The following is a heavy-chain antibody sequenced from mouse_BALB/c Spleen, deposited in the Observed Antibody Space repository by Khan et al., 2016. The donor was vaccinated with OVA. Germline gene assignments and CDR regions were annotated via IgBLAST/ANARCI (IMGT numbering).Heavy chain of an antibody. CDR3: SIPPYFFYVMGY. CDR1: GYTFTNYG. V-gene: IGHV9-3-1*01. D-gene: IGHD2-10*01. CDR2: INTYTGEP. J-gene: IGHJ4*01. Sequence: QIQLVQSGPELKKPGETVKISCKASGYTFTNYGMNWVKQAPGRGLKWMGWINTYTGEPTYDDDFKGRFVFSLETSASTVYLQINNLKNEDTATYVCSIPPYFFYVMGYWGQGTTGTVSS.